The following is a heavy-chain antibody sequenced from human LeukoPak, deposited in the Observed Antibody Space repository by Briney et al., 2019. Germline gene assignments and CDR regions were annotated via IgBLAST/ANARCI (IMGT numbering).Heavy chain of an antibody. CDR1: GGSISSYY. CDR3: ARDGIEYGSGSYYSNGVDV. CDR2: IYYSGST. J-gene: IGHJ6*02. V-gene: IGHV4-59*01. Sequence: SETLSLTCTVPGGSISSYYWSWIRQPPGKGLEWIGYIYYSGSTNYNPSLKSRVTISVDTSKNQFSLKLSSVTAADTAVYYCARDGIEYGSGSYYSNGVDVWGQGTTVTVSS. D-gene: IGHD3-10*01.